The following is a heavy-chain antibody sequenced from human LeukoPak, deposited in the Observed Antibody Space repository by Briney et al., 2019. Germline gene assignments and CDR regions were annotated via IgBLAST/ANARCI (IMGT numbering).Heavy chain of an antibody. CDR1: GYTFTGYY. Sequence: GASVKVSVKASGYTFTGYYMHWVRQAPGQGLEWMGWINPNSGGTNYAQKFQGRVTMTRDTSISAAYMELSRLRSDDTAVYYCARRPYSGRYHFDYWGQGTLVTVSS. CDR3: ARRPYSGRYHFDY. J-gene: IGHJ4*02. CDR2: INPNSGGT. D-gene: IGHD1-26*01. V-gene: IGHV1-2*02.